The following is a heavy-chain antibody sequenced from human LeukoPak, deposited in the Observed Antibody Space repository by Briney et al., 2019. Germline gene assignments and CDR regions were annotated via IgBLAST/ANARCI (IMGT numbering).Heavy chain of an antibody. CDR1: GFTFSSYA. Sequence: PGGSLRLSCAASGFTFSSYAMSWVRQAPGKGLEWVSAISGSGGSTYYADSVKGRFTISRDNSKNTLYLQMNSLRAEDTAVYYCARGAAYCGGDCYSNDYWGQGTLVTVSS. D-gene: IGHD2-21*02. CDR3: ARGAAYCGGDCYSNDY. V-gene: IGHV3-23*01. J-gene: IGHJ4*02. CDR2: ISGSGGST.